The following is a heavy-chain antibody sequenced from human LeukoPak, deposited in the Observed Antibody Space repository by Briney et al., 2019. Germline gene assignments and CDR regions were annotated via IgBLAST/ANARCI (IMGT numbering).Heavy chain of an antibody. V-gene: IGHV4-59*01. CDR2: IHHSGST. CDR3: ARSKVGATIYAFDV. Sequence: SETLSLTCTVSSGSISSYYWSWIRQPPGRGLEWIAYIHHSGSTNSNPSLKSRVTVSLDTSNNQFSLKLTSVTAADTAVYYCARSKVGATIYAFDVWGQGTMVTVSS. J-gene: IGHJ3*01. D-gene: IGHD1-26*01. CDR1: SGSISSYY.